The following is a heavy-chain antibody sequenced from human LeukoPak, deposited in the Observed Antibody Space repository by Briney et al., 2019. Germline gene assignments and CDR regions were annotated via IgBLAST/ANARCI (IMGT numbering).Heavy chain of an antibody. CDR1: GFTVSSNY. D-gene: IGHD6-6*01. J-gene: IGHJ4*02. V-gene: IGHV3-66*02. Sequence: GGSLRLSCAASGFTVSSNYMSWVRQAPGKGLEWVSVIYSGGSTYYADSVKGRFTISRDNSKNTLYLQMNSLRAEDTAVYYCARHSSSSEFDYWGRGTLVTVSS. CDR3: ARHSSSSEFDY. CDR2: IYSGGST.